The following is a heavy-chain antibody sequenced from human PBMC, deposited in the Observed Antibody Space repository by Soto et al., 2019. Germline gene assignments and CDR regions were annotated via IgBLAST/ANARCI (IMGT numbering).Heavy chain of an antibody. Sequence: QVQLQESGPGLVKPSETLSLTCSVSGDSISSYYCMWIRQPPGKGLESIRCLYYGRCANYNPSLKCRGALSVDTTTNQCSTTLSSMTAADTAVYYHALRSMAVVPEYWGQGTLVTVSS. J-gene: IGHJ4*02. V-gene: IGHV4-59*01. CDR3: ALRSMAVVPEY. D-gene: IGHD3-22*01. CDR2: LYYGRCA. CDR1: GDSISSYY.